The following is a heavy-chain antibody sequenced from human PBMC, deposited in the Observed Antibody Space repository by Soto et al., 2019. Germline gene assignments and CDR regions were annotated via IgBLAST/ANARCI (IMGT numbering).Heavy chain of an antibody. Sequence: QVQLVQSGGEVKKPGASVKVSCKASGDTVTKYGINWVRQAPGQGLEWLGWISFYNGNTNYAQELQGRVTLTTDTSTSTAYMELRSLRSDDTVVYYCASATSIAVTGKEKWGQGTLVTVSS. CDR1: GDTVTKYG. J-gene: IGHJ4*02. D-gene: IGHD6-19*01. CDR3: ASATSIAVTGKEK. V-gene: IGHV1-18*01. CDR2: ISFYNGNT.